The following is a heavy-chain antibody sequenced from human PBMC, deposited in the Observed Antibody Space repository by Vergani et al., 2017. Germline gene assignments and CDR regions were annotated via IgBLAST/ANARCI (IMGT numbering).Heavy chain of an antibody. J-gene: IGHJ1*01. CDR2: IYYTGTT. CDR1: GVSIGSNSYY. V-gene: IGHV4-39*01. Sequence: QVQLHESGPGLVKPSETLSLACTVSGVSIGSNSYYWGWIRQPPGKGLEWIGTIYYTGTTYYNEAHKSRLTISVDTSKNQFSLNLTSVTAADTAVYYCTRHGRSGWAGYFQHWGQGTLVTASS. D-gene: IGHD6-19*01. CDR3: TRHGRSGWAGYFQH.